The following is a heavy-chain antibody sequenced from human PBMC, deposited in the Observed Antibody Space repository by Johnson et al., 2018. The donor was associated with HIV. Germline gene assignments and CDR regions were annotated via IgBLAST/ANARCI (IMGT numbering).Heavy chain of an antibody. V-gene: IGHV3-20*04. J-gene: IGHJ3*02. CDR2: VNWNADTT. D-gene: IGHD4-23*01. Sequence: VQLVESGGVVVQPGGSLRLSCAASGFNLDDYGMSWVRQAPGTGLEWVSGVNWNADTTGSADSVKGRFTSSRDTAKKSLYLQMNSLRAEDTALYSCVKPPREVTVVDAFDIWGQGTMVTVSS. CDR1: GFNLDDYG. CDR3: VKPPREVTVVDAFDI.